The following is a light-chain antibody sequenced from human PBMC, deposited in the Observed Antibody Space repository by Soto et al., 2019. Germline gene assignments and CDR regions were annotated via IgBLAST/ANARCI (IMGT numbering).Light chain of an antibody. Sequence: QSALTQPASVSGSRGQSITISCTGTGTSSDVRDYNFVSWYQHHPGKAPQLLIYEVYNRPSGVSARFSGSKSVNTASLTISGLQAEDEADYYCSSYTVSTTHVLFGGGTKVTVL. V-gene: IGLV2-14*01. J-gene: IGLJ2*01. CDR3: SSYTVSTTHVL. CDR1: GTSSDVRDYNF. CDR2: EVY.